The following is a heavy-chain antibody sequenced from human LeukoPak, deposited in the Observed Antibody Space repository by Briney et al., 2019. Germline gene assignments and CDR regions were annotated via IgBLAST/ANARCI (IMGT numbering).Heavy chain of an antibody. Sequence: GGSLRLSCAVSGFPLSGYSINWVRQAPGKGLEWVSYISSSSITIYYADSVKGRFTISRDNAKNSLYLQMDSLRAEDTAVYLRGTDRNWHFDYWGQGTLVTVSS. J-gene: IGHJ4*02. CDR3: GTDRNWHFDY. D-gene: IGHD1-1*01. CDR1: GFPLSGYS. CDR2: ISSSSITI. V-gene: IGHV3-48*04.